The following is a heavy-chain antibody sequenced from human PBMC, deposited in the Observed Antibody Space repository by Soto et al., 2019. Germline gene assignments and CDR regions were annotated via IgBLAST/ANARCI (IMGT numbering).Heavy chain of an antibody. D-gene: IGHD3-16*01. CDR3: AISFGFDI. Sequence: GETLKISCKCSGYSFANYWIAWVRQMPGKGLDCMGLIYPHDSDTKYSRSFDGQVIISADKSINNAYLQWNSLKASDTAMYYCAISFGFDIWGQGIMVTDS. J-gene: IGHJ3*02. V-gene: IGHV5-51*01. CDR1: GYSFANYW. CDR2: IYPHDSDT.